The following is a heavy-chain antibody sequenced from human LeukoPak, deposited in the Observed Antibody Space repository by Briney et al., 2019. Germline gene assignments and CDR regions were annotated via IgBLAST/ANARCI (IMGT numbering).Heavy chain of an antibody. CDR3: ARDPLTMVRGVLDY. Sequence: PSETLSLTCTVSGGSISSSSYYWGWIRQPPGKGLEWIGSIYYSGSTYYNPSLKSRVTISVDTSKNQFSLKLSSVTAADTAVYYCARDPLTMVRGVLDYWGQGTLVTVSS. V-gene: IGHV4-39*07. D-gene: IGHD3-10*01. CDR2: IYYSGST. J-gene: IGHJ4*02. CDR1: GGSISSSSYY.